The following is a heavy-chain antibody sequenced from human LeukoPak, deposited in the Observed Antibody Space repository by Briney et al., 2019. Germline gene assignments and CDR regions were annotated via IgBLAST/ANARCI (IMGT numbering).Heavy chain of an antibody. V-gene: IGHV4-31*02. J-gene: IGHJ3*02. CDR1: GFTFSDYY. D-gene: IGHD5-24*01. Sequence: LRLSCAASGFTFSDYYMSWIRQHPGKGLEWIGYIYYSGGTYYNPSLKSRVALSVDTSKNQFSLKLSSLTAADTAVYYCAKSREEIRGLDAFDIWGQGTMVTVSS. CDR3: AKSREEIRGLDAFDI. CDR2: IYYSGGT.